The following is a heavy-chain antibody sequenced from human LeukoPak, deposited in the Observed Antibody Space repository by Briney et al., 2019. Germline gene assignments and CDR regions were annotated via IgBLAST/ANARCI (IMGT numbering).Heavy chain of an antibody. D-gene: IGHD2-2*03. Sequence: SETLSLTCAVYGGSFCGYYWCWIRQPPGKGLEWIGEINHSGSTNYNPSLKSRVTISVDTSKNQFSLKLSSVTAADTAVYYCARGIGYFPDYWGQGTLVTVSS. CDR1: GGSFCGYY. V-gene: IGHV4-34*01. CDR3: ARGIGYFPDY. J-gene: IGHJ4*02. CDR2: INHSGST.